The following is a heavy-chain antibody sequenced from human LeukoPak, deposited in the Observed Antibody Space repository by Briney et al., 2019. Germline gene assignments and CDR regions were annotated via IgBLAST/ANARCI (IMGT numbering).Heavy chain of an antibody. Sequence: GGSLRLSCAASGFTFSDYYMSWIRQAPGKGLEWVSYISSSSSYTNYADSVKGRFTISRDNAKNSLYLQMNSLRAEDTAVYCCARDLTYYYDSSGSNSFDYWGQGTLVTVSS. D-gene: IGHD3-22*01. CDR1: GFTFSDYY. V-gene: IGHV3-11*05. J-gene: IGHJ4*02. CDR3: ARDLTYYYDSSGSNSFDY. CDR2: ISSSSSYT.